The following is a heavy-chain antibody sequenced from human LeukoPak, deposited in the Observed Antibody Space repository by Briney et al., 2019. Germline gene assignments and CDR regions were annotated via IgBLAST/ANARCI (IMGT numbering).Heavy chain of an antibody. CDR2: ISAYNGNT. D-gene: IGHD2-2*01. CDR1: GYTFTSYG. J-gene: IGHJ6*02. V-gene: IGHV1-18*01. Sequence: ASVKVSCKASGYTFTSYGISWVRQAPGQGLEWMGWISAYNGNTNYAQKLQGRVTMTTDTSTSTAYMELSRLRSDDTAVYYCARDRLYCSSTSCYRRGYYYYYGMDVWGQGTTVTVSS. CDR3: ARDRLYCSSTSCYRRGYYYYYGMDV.